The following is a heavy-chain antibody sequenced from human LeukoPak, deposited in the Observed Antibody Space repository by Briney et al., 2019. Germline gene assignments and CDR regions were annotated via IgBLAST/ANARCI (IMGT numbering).Heavy chain of an antibody. J-gene: IGHJ4*02. CDR1: GYSISSGYY. CDR2: IYHGGST. CDR3: ARDTYYDFWSGSYDY. V-gene: IGHV4-38-2*02. D-gene: IGHD3-3*01. Sequence: SETLSLTCTVSGYSISSGYYWGWIRPPPGKGLEWIGSIYHGGSTYYNPSLKSRVTISVDTSKNQFSLKLSSVTAADTAVYYCARDTYYDFWSGSYDYWGQGTLVTVSS.